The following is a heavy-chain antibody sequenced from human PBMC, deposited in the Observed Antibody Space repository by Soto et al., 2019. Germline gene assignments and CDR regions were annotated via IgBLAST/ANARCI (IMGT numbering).Heavy chain of an antibody. CDR2: ITGNGGST. Sequence: EVQLLDSGGGLAQPGGSLSLSCAASGFTFSNYAMTWVRQAPGKGLEWVSIITGNGGSTYYADSVKGRFTISRDNSQNTLYLQMNSLRVEDTAVYYCAKLPLGYCNGGTCYSYFDYWGQGTLVTVSS. D-gene: IGHD2-15*01. J-gene: IGHJ4*02. CDR3: AKLPLGYCNGGTCYSYFDY. V-gene: IGHV3-23*01. CDR1: GFTFSNYA.